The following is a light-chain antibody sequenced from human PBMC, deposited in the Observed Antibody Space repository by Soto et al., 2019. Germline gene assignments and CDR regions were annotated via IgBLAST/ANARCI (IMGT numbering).Light chain of an antibody. CDR2: AAS. Sequence: AIRMTQSPSSLSASTGDRVTITCRASQGISSYLAWYQQKPGKAPKLLIYAASTLQSGVPSRFSGSGSGTDFTLTISCLQSEDFATYFCQQFYYYPHTFGQGTKLEV. CDR3: QQFYYYPHT. J-gene: IGKJ2*01. V-gene: IGKV1-8*01. CDR1: QGISSY.